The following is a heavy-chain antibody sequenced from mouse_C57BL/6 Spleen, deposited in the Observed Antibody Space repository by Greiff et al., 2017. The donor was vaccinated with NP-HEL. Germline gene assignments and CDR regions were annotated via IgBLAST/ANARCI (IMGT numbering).Heavy chain of an antibody. V-gene: IGHV3-1*01. CDR3: ARGNWDDWYFDV. CDR2: ISYSGST. CDR1: GYSITSGYD. D-gene: IGHD4-1*01. Sequence: EVQLQQSGPGMVKPSQSLSLTCTVTGYSITSGYDWHWIRHFPGNKLEWMGYISYSGSTNYNPSLKSRISITHDTSKNHFFLKLNSVTTEDTATYYCARGNWDDWYFDVWGTGTTVTVSS. J-gene: IGHJ1*03.